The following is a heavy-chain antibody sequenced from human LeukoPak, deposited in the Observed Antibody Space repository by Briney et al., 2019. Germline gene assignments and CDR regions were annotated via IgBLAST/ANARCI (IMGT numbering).Heavy chain of an antibody. D-gene: IGHD4-17*01. Sequence: GGSLRLSCAASGFTFSSYWMHWVRQAPGKGLEWVSVIYSGGSTYYADSVKGRFTISRDNSKNTLYLQMNSLRAEDTAVYYCARDVTVTTFGYWGQGTLVTVSS. CDR2: IYSGGST. J-gene: IGHJ4*02. V-gene: IGHV3-66*01. CDR1: GFTFSSYW. CDR3: ARDVTVTTFGY.